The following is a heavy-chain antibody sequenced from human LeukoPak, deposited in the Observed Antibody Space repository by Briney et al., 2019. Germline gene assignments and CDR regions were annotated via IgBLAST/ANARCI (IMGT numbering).Heavy chain of an antibody. V-gene: IGHV3-21*01. CDR2: ISSSSSYI. D-gene: IGHD3-3*01. CDR3: AVNDFWSGYYSLMRAFDI. CDR1: GFTFSSYS. Sequence: GGSLRLSCAASGFTFSSYSMNWVRQAPGKGLEWVSSISSSSSYIYYADSVKGRFTISRDNAKNSLYLQMNSLRAEDTAVYYCAVNDFWSGYYSLMRAFDIWGQGTMVTVSS. J-gene: IGHJ3*02.